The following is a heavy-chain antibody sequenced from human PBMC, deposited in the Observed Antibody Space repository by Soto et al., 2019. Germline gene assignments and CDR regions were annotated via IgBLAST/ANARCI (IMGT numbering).Heavy chain of an antibody. D-gene: IGHD3-10*01. J-gene: IGHJ6*02. CDR3: AREELLWFGEFLYYYYGMDV. CDR2: IIPIFGTA. Sequence: SVKVSCKASGGTFSSYAISWVRQAPGQGLEWMGGIIPIFGTANYAQKFQGRVTITADKSTSTAYMELSSLRSEDTAVYYCAREELLWFGEFLYYYYGMDVWGQGTTVTVSS. CDR1: GGTFSSYA. V-gene: IGHV1-69*06.